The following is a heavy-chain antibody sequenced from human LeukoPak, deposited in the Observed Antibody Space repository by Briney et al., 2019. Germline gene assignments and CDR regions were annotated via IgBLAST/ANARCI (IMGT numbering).Heavy chain of an antibody. D-gene: IGHD3-22*01. V-gene: IGHV4-30-4*08. J-gene: IGHJ1*01. Sequence: SETLSLTCTVSGGSISSGDYYWSWIRQPPGKGLEWVGYIYYSGRTYYSPSLKSRVTMSVDPSNNQFSLNQRSVTAADTAVYYCARRRYYDGSGYLEWGQGTLLSVSS. CDR2: IYYSGRT. CDR3: ARRRYYDGSGYLE. CDR1: GGSISSGDYY.